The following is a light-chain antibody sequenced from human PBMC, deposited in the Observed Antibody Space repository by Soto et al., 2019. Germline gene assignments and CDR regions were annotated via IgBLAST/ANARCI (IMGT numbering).Light chain of an antibody. CDR1: QSVSSSY. J-gene: IGKJ2*01. Sequence: EIVLTQSPGTLSLSPGERATLSCRASQSVSSSYLAWYQQKPGQAPRLLMYGASSRATGIPDRFSGSGSGTDFTLTISRLEPEDSAVYYCQQYGSSPRTFGQGTKLKIK. CDR2: GAS. CDR3: QQYGSSPRT. V-gene: IGKV3-20*01.